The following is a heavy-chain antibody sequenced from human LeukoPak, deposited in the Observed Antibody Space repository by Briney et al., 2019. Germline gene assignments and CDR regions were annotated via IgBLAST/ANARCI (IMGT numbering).Heavy chain of an antibody. CDR3: ARDFPTYCTGGSCYGGNNDY. V-gene: IGHV4-61*02. D-gene: IGHD2-15*01. CDR2: VYTSGST. Sequence: SQTLSLTCTVSGASVSSVSYYWSWIRQPAGKGLEWIGRVYTSGSTNHNPSLKSRVTISVDTSKNQFSLKLSSVTAADTAVYYCARDFPTYCTGGSCYGGNNDYWGQGTLVTVSS. CDR1: GASVSSVSYY. J-gene: IGHJ4*02.